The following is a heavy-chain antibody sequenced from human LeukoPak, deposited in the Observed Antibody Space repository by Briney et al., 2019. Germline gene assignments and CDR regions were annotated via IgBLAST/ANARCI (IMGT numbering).Heavy chain of an antibody. J-gene: IGHJ4*02. D-gene: IGHD2-2*01. Sequence: GGSLRLSCAASGFTFSSYAMTWVRQAPGKGLEWLANILPDGSQKYYVDSVKGRFTISRDNPKNSLYLQINNLRAEDTAVYYCGRLAHNAWYAIDFWGQGTLVTVSS. CDR2: ILPDGSQK. CDR3: GRLAHNAWYAIDF. CDR1: GFTFSSYA. V-gene: IGHV3-7*01.